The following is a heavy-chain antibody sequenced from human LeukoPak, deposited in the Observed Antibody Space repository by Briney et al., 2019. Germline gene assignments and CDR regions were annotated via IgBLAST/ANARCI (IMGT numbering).Heavy chain of an antibody. CDR3: AKLFRGGDCYSF. CDR1: GFTFSSYA. CDR2: ISGRGGST. D-gene: IGHD2-21*01. V-gene: IGHV3-23*01. J-gene: IGHJ4*02. Sequence: GGSLRLSCAASGFTFSSYAMSRVRQAPGKGLEWVSAISGRGGSTYYADSVKGRFTISRDNSKNTLYLQMNSLRAEDTAVYYCAKLFRGGDCYSFWGQGTLVTVSS.